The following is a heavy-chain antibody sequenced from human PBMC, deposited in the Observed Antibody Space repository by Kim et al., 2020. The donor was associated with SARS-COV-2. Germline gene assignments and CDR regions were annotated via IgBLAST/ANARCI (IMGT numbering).Heavy chain of an antibody. CDR2: VHHTGLT. J-gene: IGHJ6*02. CDR1: GEAFSGYY. V-gene: IGHV4-34*01. D-gene: IGHD3-3*02. CDR3: ARLAFYGMDV. Sequence: SKTLSLTCGVYGEAFSGYYWSWIRQFPGKGLQWIGDVHHTGLTNYNPPLKSRVSISADATKSQFSLNLTSMTAADTAVYYCARLAFYGMDVWGQGITVT.